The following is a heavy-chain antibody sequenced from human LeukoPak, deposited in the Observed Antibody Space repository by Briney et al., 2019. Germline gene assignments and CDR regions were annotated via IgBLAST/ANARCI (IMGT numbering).Heavy chain of an antibody. D-gene: IGHD3-10*01. Sequence: ASVKVSCKASGNTFTSYAMHWVRQAPGQRLEWMGWINAGNGNTKYSQKFQGRVTITRDTSASTAYMELSSLRSEDTAVYYCARKWFGESPFDPWGQGTLVTVSS. CDR1: GNTFTSYA. J-gene: IGHJ5*02. V-gene: IGHV1-3*01. CDR3: ARKWFGESPFDP. CDR2: INAGNGNT.